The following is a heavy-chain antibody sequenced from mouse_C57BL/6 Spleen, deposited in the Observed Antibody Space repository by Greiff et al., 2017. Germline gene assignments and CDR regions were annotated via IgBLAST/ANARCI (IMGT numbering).Heavy chain of an antibody. V-gene: IGHV3-6*01. CDR1: GYSITSGYY. CDR3: ARGSSYGYYAMDY. CDR2: ISYDGSN. Sequence: VQLKESGPGLVKPSQSLSLTCSVTGYSITSGYYWNWIRQFPGNKLEWMGYISYDGSNNYNPSLKNRISITRDTSKNQFFLKLNSVTTEDTATXYCARGSSYGYYAMDYWGQGTSVTVSS. D-gene: IGHD1-1*01. J-gene: IGHJ4*01.